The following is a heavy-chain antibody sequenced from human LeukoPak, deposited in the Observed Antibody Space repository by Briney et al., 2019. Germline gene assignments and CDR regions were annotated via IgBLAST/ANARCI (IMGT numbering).Heavy chain of an antibody. Sequence: SETLSLTCAVYGGSFSGYYWSWIRQPPGKGLEWIGEINHSGSTNYHLSLKRRVTISLDTSKTQFSLKLSSVPAADTAVYYCATASSSSHHSPFDYWGQGTLVTVSS. D-gene: IGHD6-6*01. J-gene: IGHJ4*02. CDR2: INHSGST. CDR1: GGSFSGYY. V-gene: IGHV4-34*01. CDR3: ATASSSSHHSPFDY.